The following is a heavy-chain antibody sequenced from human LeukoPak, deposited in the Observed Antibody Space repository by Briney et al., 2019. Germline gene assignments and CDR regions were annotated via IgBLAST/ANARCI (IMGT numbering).Heavy chain of an antibody. D-gene: IGHD1-14*01. CDR3: AKEQYPGYFDY. Sequence: GGSLRLSCAASGCIFSGSSMHWVRQAPGKGLEWVSFIRFDATNKYYADSVKGRFTISRDNSNNTLYLQLNNVRTEDTATYFCAKEQYPGYFDYWGQGTLVTVSS. J-gene: IGHJ4*02. V-gene: IGHV3-30*02. CDR2: IRFDATNK. CDR1: GCIFSGSS.